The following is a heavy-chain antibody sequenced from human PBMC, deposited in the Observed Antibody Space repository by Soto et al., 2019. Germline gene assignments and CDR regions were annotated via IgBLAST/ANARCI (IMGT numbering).Heavy chain of an antibody. Sequence: SETLSLTCAVYGGSFSGYYWSWIRQPPGKGLEWIGEINHSGSTNYNPSLKSRVTISVDTSKNQFSLKLSSVTAADTAVYYCARGNRRGYSYGVAYWGQGTLVTVSS. V-gene: IGHV4-34*01. CDR3: ARGNRRGYSYGVAY. D-gene: IGHD5-18*01. CDR1: GGSFSGYY. CDR2: INHSGST. J-gene: IGHJ4*02.